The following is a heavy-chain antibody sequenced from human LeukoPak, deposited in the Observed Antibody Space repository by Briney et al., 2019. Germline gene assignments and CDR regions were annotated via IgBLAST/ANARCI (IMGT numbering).Heavy chain of an antibody. CDR2: ISSSSSYI. CDR1: GFTFSSYS. Sequence: GGSLRLSCAASGFTFSSYSMNWVRQAPGKGLEWVSSISSSSSYIYYADSVKGRFTISRDNAKNSLYLQMSSLRAEDTAVYYCAGEEVEMATTLMDYWGQGTLVTVSS. CDR3: AGEEVEMATTLMDY. J-gene: IGHJ4*02. V-gene: IGHV3-21*01. D-gene: IGHD5-24*01.